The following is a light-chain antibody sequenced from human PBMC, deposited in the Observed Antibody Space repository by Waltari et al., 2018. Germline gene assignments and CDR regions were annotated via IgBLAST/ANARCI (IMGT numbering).Light chain of an antibody. V-gene: IGLV2-14*04. CDR2: DVS. CDR3: SSYMDSSTLEL. J-gene: IGLJ2*01. Sequence: YQKGRGKAPKIIICDVSKRPSGGSSGCSGSKSGNTVSLNISALQAEDEANYYCSSYMDSSTLELFGGGTSLTVL.